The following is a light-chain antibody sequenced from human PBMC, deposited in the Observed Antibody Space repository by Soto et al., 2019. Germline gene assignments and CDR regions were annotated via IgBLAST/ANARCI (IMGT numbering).Light chain of an antibody. CDR3: QQYGSSPLYT. CDR2: GAS. V-gene: IGKV3-20*01. J-gene: IGKJ2*01. Sequence: EIVLTQSPGTLSLSPGERATLSCRASQSVSSTFLAWYQQKPGQAPRLLIYGASSRATGIQDRFSGSGSGTDFPLTISRLEPEDFAVYYCQQYGSSPLYTFGQGTKLEIK. CDR1: QSVSSTF.